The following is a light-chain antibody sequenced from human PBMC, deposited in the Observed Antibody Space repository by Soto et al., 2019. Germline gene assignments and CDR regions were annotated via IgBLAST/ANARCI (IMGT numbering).Light chain of an antibody. V-gene: IGLV2-14*01. Sequence: QFVLTQPPSLSGPPGQSITISCTGTISDVGGYDYVSWYQQHPGKAPKLMIYDVSNRPSGVSNRFSGSKSGNTASLTISGLQADDEADYYCSSYTTSSTYVFGTGTKVTVL. J-gene: IGLJ1*01. CDR3: SSYTTSSTYV. CDR2: DVS. CDR1: ISDVGGYDY.